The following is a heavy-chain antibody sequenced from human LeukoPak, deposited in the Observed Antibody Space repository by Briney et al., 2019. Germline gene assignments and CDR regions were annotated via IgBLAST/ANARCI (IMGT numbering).Heavy chain of an antibody. Sequence: GGSLRLSCAVSGFTLSSYNMNWVRQAPGKGLEWVSSISDSSSYIYYADSLKGRFTISRDNAKNSLYLRMNSLRAEDTAVYFCARVGSPQYFQDWGQGTLVTVSS. D-gene: IGHD3-16*01. V-gene: IGHV3-21*01. J-gene: IGHJ1*01. CDR2: ISDSSSYI. CDR3: ARVGSPQYFQD. CDR1: GFTLSSYN.